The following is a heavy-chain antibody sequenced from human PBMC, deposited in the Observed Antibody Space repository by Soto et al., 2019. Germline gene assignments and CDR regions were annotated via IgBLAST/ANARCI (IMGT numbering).Heavy chain of an antibody. CDR1: GYTFTSYG. D-gene: IGHD6-13*01. Sequence: VASVKVSCKASGYTFTSYGISWVRQAPGQGLEWMGWISAYNGNTNYAQKLQGRVTMTTDTSTSTAYMELRSLRSDDTAVYYCARDPSSSSWYYFDYWGQGTLVTVSS. V-gene: IGHV1-18*01. CDR2: ISAYNGNT. CDR3: ARDPSSSSWYYFDY. J-gene: IGHJ4*02.